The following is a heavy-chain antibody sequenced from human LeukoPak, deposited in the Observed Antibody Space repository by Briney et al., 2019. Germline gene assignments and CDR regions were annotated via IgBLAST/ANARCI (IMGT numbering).Heavy chain of an antibody. CDR2: IRGSGDTS. Sequence: GGSLRLSCAASGFTVSSNYMSWVRQAPGEGLEWVSAIRGSGDTSYYADSVKGRFTISRDNSKSTLYLQMNSLRAEDTAVYYCAKDMDSSGWYGGTFDYWGQGTLVTVSS. D-gene: IGHD6-19*01. J-gene: IGHJ4*02. V-gene: IGHV3-23*01. CDR3: AKDMDSSGWYGGTFDY. CDR1: GFTVSSNY.